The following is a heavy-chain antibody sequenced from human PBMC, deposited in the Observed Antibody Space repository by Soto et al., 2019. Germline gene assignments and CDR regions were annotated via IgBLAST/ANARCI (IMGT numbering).Heavy chain of an antibody. CDR3: ARGGVAFTSGWGIDY. D-gene: IGHD6-19*01. CDR1: GFTFSDYY. J-gene: IGHJ4*02. CDR2: ISNTGSTI. V-gene: IGHV3-11*01. Sequence: QVQLVESGGGLVKPGGSLRLSCAASGFTFSDYYMSWIRQAPGKGLEWVSYISNTGSTIHYADFVKGRVTISRDNAKNSVFLQMNSLGAEDTAVYYCARGGVAFTSGWGIDYWGQGTLVTVSS.